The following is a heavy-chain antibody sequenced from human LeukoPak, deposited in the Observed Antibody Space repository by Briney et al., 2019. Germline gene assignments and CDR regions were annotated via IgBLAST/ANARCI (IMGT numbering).Heavy chain of an antibody. CDR1: GFTFGSYW. D-gene: IGHD2-8*01. J-gene: IGHJ4*02. V-gene: IGHV3-23*01. CDR2: ISDSGGST. CDR3: AKDTSIGRYCTNGVCSPFDY. Sequence: GGSLRLSCAASGFTFGSYWMHWVRQAPGKGLEWVSAISDSGGSTYDADSVKGRFTISRDNSKNTLYLQMNSLRAEDTAVYYCAKDTSIGRYCTNGVCSPFDYWGQGTLVTVSS.